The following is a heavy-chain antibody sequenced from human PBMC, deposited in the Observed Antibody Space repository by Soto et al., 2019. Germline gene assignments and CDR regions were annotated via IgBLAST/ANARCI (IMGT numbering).Heavy chain of an antibody. CDR2: MNPNSGNT. V-gene: IGHV1-8*01. CDR1: GYTFTSYD. J-gene: IGHJ3*02. CDR3: ARGLHCSGGSCYSEKSDAFDI. Sequence: ASVKVSCKASGYTFTSYDINWVRQATGEGLEWMGWMNPNSGNTGYAQKFQGRVTMTRNTSISTAYMELSSLRSEDTAVYYCARGLHCSGGSCYSEKSDAFDIWGQGRMVTVSS. D-gene: IGHD2-15*01.